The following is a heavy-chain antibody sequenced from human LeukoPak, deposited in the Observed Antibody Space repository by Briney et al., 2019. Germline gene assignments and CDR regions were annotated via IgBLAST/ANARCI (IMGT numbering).Heavy chain of an antibody. J-gene: IGHJ4*02. CDR1: GYTFTDYY. CDR3: VRAGELDY. CDR2: INPKSGGT. Sequence: ASVKVSCKASGYTFTDYYMNWVRQAPGQGLEWMGWINPKSGGTKYAQKFQGRVTMTRDTPISTAYMELSILRSDDTAVYYCVRAGELDYWGQGTLVTVSS. V-gene: IGHV1-2*02. D-gene: IGHD7-27*01.